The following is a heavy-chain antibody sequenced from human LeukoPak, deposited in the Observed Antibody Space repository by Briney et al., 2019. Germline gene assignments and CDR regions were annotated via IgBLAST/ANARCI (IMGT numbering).Heavy chain of an antibody. CDR2: INSNTGGT. CDR1: GYTFTGYY. CDR3: ARGHYTNYYMDV. Sequence: GASVKVSCKASGYTFTGYYMHWVRQAPGQGLEWVAWINSNTGGTNYAQKFQGRITMTRDTSISTAYMELSRLSSDDTAVYYCARGHYTNYYMDVWGKGTTVTVS. J-gene: IGHJ6*03. V-gene: IGHV1-2*02. D-gene: IGHD2-2*02.